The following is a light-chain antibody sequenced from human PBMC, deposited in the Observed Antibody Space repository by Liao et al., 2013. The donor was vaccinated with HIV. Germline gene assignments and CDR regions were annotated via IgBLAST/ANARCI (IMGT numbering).Light chain of an antibody. CDR2: YDS. J-gene: IGLJ1*01. CDR1: NLSNILGNKY. Sequence: SYGLTQPPSVSVSTGQTASITCYGDNLSNILGNKYLHWYLQRPGQSPVLVIYYDSDRPSGIPERFSGSNSGNTATLTISRVEAGDEADYYCQVWDSSSDHPGVFGTGTKVTVL. CDR3: QVWDSSSDHPGV. V-gene: IGLV3-21*01.